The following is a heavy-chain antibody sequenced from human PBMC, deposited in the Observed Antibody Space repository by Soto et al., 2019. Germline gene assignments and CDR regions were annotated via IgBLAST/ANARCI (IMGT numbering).Heavy chain of an antibody. V-gene: IGHV1-69*02. Sequence: QVQLVQSGAEVKKPGSSVKVSCKASGGTFSSYTISWVRQAPGQGLEWMGRIIPILGIANYAQKFQGRVTITADKSTSTAYMELSSLRSEDTAVYYCASRSNYCGGDCYSPRYYYYGMDVWGQGTTVTVSS. CDR1: GGTFSSYT. CDR2: IIPILGIA. J-gene: IGHJ6*02. CDR3: ASRSNYCGGDCYSPRYYYYGMDV. D-gene: IGHD2-21*02.